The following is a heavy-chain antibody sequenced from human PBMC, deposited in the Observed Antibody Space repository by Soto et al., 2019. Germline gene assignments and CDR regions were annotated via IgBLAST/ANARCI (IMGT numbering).Heavy chain of an antibody. CDR1: GFTVSIHA. Sequence: GGSLRLSCAASGFTVSIHAMNWDRQAPGRGLEWVSTISGSGDATDYTDSGKGRFTVSRSNSKNTLYLQMNSLRVEETAIYYCAKEGFDSGSLYNWFDPWGLGTLVTVSS. CDR3: AKEGFDSGSLYNWFDP. D-gene: IGHD3-10*01. CDR2: ISGSGDAT. J-gene: IGHJ5*02. V-gene: IGHV3-23*01.